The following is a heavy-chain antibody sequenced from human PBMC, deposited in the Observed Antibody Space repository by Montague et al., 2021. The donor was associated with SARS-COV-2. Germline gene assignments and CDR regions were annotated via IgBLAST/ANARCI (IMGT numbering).Heavy chain of an antibody. V-gene: IGHV4-39*07. J-gene: IGHJ4*02. Sequence: SETLSPTCTVSAGSLSSRSNYWGWIRQPPGMGLQWIGSVDSAGNTYYXPSLKSRVTISLDTSKNQFSLKLSSVTAADTAVYYCARDEYNRYWYKYWSQGALVTVSS. CDR2: VDSAGNT. D-gene: IGHD2-8*02. CDR3: ARDEYNRYWYKY. CDR1: AGSLSSRSNY.